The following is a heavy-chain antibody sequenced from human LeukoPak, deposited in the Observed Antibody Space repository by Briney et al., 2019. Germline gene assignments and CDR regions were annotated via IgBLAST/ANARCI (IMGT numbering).Heavy chain of an antibody. CDR2: IYYSGST. CDR1: GGSVSSGSYY. J-gene: IGHJ3*02. D-gene: IGHD5-18*01. V-gene: IGHV4-61*01. Sequence: SETLSLTRTVSGGSVSSGSYYWSWIRQPPGKGLGWIGYIYYSGSTNYNPSLKSRVTISVDTSKNQFSLKLSYVTAADTAVYYCARSYSFDAFDIWGQGTMVTVSS. CDR3: ARSYSFDAFDI.